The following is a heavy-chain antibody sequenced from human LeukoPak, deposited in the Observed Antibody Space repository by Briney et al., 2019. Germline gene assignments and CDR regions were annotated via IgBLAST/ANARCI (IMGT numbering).Heavy chain of an antibody. J-gene: IGHJ4*02. CDR3: AREFYFDY. CDR1: GFTFGSYS. Sequence: GGSLRLSCAASGFTFGSYSINWVRQAPGKGLEWVSSISSSSVYKYYADSVKGRFTISRDNAKNSLYLQMNSLRAEDTAVYYCAREFYFDYWGQGTLVTVSS. V-gene: IGHV3-21*01. CDR2: ISSSSVYK.